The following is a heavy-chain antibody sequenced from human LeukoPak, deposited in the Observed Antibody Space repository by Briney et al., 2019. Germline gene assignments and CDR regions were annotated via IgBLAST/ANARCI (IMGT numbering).Heavy chain of an antibody. J-gene: IGHJ4*02. D-gene: IGHD6-6*01. CDR2: IWYDGSNK. CDR1: GFTFSSYG. V-gene: IGHV3-33*01. CDR3: ARGPYSSSSPFDY. Sequence: PGGSLRLSCAASGFTFSSYGMHWVRQAPGKGLEGVAVIWYDGSNKYYADSVEGRFTISRDNSKNTLYLQMNSLRAEDTAVYYCARGPYSSSSPFDYWGQGTLVTVSS.